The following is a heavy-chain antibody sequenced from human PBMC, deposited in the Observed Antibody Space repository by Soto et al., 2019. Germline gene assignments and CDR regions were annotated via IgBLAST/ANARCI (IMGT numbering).Heavy chain of an antibody. CDR1: GGTFSSYT. Sequence: SVKVSCKASGGTFSSYTISWVRQAPGQGLEWMGRIIPILGIANYAQKLQGRVTMTTDTSTSTAYMELRSLRSDDTAVYYCARGVAVAGTSDYWGQGTLVTVSS. CDR2: IIPILGIA. CDR3: ARGVAVAGTSDY. D-gene: IGHD6-19*01. J-gene: IGHJ4*02. V-gene: IGHV1-69*02.